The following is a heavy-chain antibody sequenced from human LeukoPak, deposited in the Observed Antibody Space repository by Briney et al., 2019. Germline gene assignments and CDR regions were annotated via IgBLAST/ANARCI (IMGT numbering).Heavy chain of an antibody. CDR3: AKLRDSSGYYFFSRGAADY. CDR1: GFTFSSYA. J-gene: IGHJ4*02. V-gene: IGHV3-23*01. D-gene: IGHD3-22*01. Sequence: PGGSLRLSCAASGFTFSSYAMSWVRQAPGKGLEWVSAISGSGGSTYYADSVKGRFTISRDNSKNTLYLQMNSLRAEDTAVYYCAKLRDSSGYYFFSRGAADYWGQGTLVTVSS. CDR2: ISGSGGST.